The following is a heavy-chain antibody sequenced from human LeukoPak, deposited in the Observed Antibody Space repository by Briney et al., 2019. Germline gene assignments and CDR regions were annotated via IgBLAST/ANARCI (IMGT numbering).Heavy chain of an antibody. Sequence: PGGSLRLSCEASGFSFSSYAMIWVRQAPGKGLEWVSAIFGSGGATQYADSVKGRFTISRDNSKNTLYLQMNSLRAEDTAVYYCAKDLVRYYSIDYWGQGTLVTVSS. V-gene: IGHV3-23*01. J-gene: IGHJ4*02. CDR3: AKDLVRYYSIDY. D-gene: IGHD3-10*01. CDR2: IFGSGGAT. CDR1: GFSFSSYA.